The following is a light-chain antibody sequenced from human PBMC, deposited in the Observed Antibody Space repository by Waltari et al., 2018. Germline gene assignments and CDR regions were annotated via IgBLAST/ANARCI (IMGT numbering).Light chain of an antibody. V-gene: IGKV1-5*03. CDR3: QQYSSYGKYT. CDR1: QAIDTS. J-gene: IGKJ2*01. CDR2: RSS. Sequence: DIQMTQSPSTLPASVGDRVTITCRASQAIDTSLAWYQQKPGKAPNLLIYRSSTLEGGVSSRFSGSGSGTDFTLTISSLQPDDFATYYCQQYSSYGKYTFGQGTKLEIK.